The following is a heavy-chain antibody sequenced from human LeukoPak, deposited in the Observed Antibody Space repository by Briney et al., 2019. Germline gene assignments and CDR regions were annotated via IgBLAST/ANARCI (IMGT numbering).Heavy chain of an antibody. Sequence: ASVKVSCKASGYTFTSYGISWVRQAPGQGLEWMGWISAYNGNTNYAQKLQGRVTMTTDTSTSTAYMELRSLRSDDTAVYYCAIESYSSGWYSTDVYWGQGTLVTVSS. CDR3: AIESYSSGWYSTDVY. CDR2: ISAYNGNT. CDR1: GYTFTSYG. J-gene: IGHJ4*02. D-gene: IGHD6-19*01. V-gene: IGHV1-18*01.